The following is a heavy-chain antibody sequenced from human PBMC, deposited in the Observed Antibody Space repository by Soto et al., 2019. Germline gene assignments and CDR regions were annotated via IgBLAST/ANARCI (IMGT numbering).Heavy chain of an antibody. CDR3: AKARDQWLVLWTMDV. V-gene: IGHV3-23*01. D-gene: IGHD6-19*01. CDR2: ISGSGGST. Sequence: LRLSCAASGFTFSSYAMSWVRQAPGKGLEWVSAISGSGGSTYYADSVKGRFTISRDNSKNTLYLQMNSLRAEDTAVYYCAKARDQWLVLWTMDVWGQGTTVTVSS. J-gene: IGHJ6*02. CDR1: GFTFSSYA.